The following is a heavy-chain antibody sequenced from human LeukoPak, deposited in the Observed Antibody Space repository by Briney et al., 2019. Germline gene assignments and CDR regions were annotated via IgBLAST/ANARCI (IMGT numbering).Heavy chain of an antibody. Sequence: GASVKVSCKASEYTFTKYYIHWVRQAPGQGLEWMGWINPNSGGTNYAQKFQGRVTMTRDTSTSTVYMELSSLRSEDTAVYYCARGEDSVSYHLDYMDVWGKGTTVTISS. V-gene: IGHV1-2*02. CDR3: ARGEDSVSYHLDYMDV. D-gene: IGHD1-26*01. CDR1: EYTFTKYY. J-gene: IGHJ6*03. CDR2: INPNSGGT.